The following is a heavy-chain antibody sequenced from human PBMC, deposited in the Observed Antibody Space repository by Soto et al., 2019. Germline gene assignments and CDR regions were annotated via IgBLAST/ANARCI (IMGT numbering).Heavy chain of an antibody. CDR2: IYYSGST. J-gene: IGHJ4*02. D-gene: IGHD5-18*01. CDR1: GGSISSYY. CDR3: ARVRGYSYGYFDY. Sequence: SETLSLTCTVSGGSISSYYWSWIRQPPGNGFDWIGYIYYSGSTNYNPSLKSRVTISVDMSKNQFSLKLSSVTVADTAVYYCARVRGYSYGYFDYWGQGTLVTVSS. V-gene: IGHV4-59*01.